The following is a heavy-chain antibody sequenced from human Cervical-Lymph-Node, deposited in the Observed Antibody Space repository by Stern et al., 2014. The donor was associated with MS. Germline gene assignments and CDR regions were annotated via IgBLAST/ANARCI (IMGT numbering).Heavy chain of an antibody. CDR2: ISGSGGST. CDR3: ARRIYDSGGYCLDY. CDR1: GFTFSGYA. D-gene: IGHD3-22*01. V-gene: IGHV3-23*04. J-gene: IGHJ4*02. Sequence: EEQLVESGGGLVQPGGSLRLSCAASGFTFSGYAMSWVRQAPGKGLEGVSSISGSGGSTYYADSVKGRFTISRDNSKNTLFLQMNSLRAEDTAVYYCARRIYDSGGYCLDYWGQGTLVTDSS.